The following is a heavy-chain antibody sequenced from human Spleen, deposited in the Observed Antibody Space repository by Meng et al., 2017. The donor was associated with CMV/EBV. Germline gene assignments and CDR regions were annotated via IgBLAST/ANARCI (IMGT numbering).Heavy chain of an antibody. J-gene: IGHJ5*02. V-gene: IGHV4-30-4*08. Sequence: SETLSLTCAVSGGSISTGDYYWSWIRQPPGKGLEWIGYIYYSGSTYYNPSLKSRVTISADTSKNQFSLQLSSVTAADTAVYYCARMLDGPSLWYDYWFQPWGQGTLVTVSS. CDR1: GGSISTGDYY. D-gene: IGHD3-16*01. CDR2: IYYSGST. CDR3: ARMLDGPSLWYDYWFQP.